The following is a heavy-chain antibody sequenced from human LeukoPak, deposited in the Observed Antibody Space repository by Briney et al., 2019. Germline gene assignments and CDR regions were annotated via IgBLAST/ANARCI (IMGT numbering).Heavy chain of an antibody. V-gene: IGHV3-30*03. Sequence: GRSLRLSCAASGFIFSSYGMHWVRQAPGKGLEWVAVISYDGINPYYADSVKGRFTISRNNSENTLYLQMDSLRSEDTAVYYCARSPRITVVRGVPLDAFDIWGQGTMVTVSS. D-gene: IGHD3-10*01. CDR1: GFIFSSYG. J-gene: IGHJ3*02. CDR3: ARSPRITVVRGVPLDAFDI. CDR2: ISYDGINP.